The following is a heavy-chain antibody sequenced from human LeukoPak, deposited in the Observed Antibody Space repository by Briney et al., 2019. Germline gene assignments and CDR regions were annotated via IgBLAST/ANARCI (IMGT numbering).Heavy chain of an antibody. CDR3: ARDCSSTSCHTNLDY. J-gene: IGHJ4*02. Sequence: ASVKVSCKASGYTFTSYGISWVRQAPGQGLEWMGWISAYNGNTNYAQELQGRVTMTTDTSTSTAYMELRSLRSDDTAVYYCARDCSSTSCHTNLDYWGQGTLVTVSS. CDR1: GYTFTSYG. D-gene: IGHD2-2*02. CDR2: ISAYNGNT. V-gene: IGHV1-18*01.